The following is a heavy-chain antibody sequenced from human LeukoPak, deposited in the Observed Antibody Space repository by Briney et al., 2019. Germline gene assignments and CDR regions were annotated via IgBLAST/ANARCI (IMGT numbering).Heavy chain of an antibody. V-gene: IGHV3-74*01. CDR2: INSDGSST. J-gene: IGHJ6*02. CDR1: GFTFSSYW. D-gene: IGHD2-8*02. CDR3: ARGIVLRYYYYGMDV. Sequence: GGSLRLSCAASGFTFSSYWMHWVRQAPGKGLVWVSRINSDGSSTSYADSVKGRLTISRDNAKNTLYLQMNSLRAEDTAVYYCARGIVLRYYYYGMDVWGQGTTVTVSS.